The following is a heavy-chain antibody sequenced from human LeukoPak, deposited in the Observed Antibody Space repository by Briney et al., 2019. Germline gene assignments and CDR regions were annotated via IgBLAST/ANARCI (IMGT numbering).Heavy chain of an antibody. CDR3: ARDPGRVVRGVIINAFHI. CDR2: IYTSGST. D-gene: IGHD3-10*01. CDR1: GGSISSYY. Sequence: SETLSLTCTVSGGSISSYYWSWIRQPAGKGLEWIGRIYTSGSTNYNPSLKSRVTMSVDTSKNQFSLKLSSVTAADTAVYYCARDPGRVVRGVIINAFHIWGQGTMVTVSS. J-gene: IGHJ3*02. V-gene: IGHV4-4*07.